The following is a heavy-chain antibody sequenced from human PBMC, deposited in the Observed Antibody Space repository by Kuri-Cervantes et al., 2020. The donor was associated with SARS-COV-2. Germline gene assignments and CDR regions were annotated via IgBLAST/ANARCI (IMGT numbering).Heavy chain of an antibody. D-gene: IGHD3-3*01. Sequence: GESLKISCEVSGFLFSASAIHWVRQGSGKGLEWVGRVRGKANNYATAYAASVKGRFTISRDDSKNMAYLQMNSLKTEDTAVYYCARVRLKTFLNYMDVWGKGTTVTVSS. J-gene: IGHJ6*03. CDR1: GFLFSASA. CDR2: VRGKANNYAT. V-gene: IGHV3-73*01. CDR3: ARVRLKTFLNYMDV.